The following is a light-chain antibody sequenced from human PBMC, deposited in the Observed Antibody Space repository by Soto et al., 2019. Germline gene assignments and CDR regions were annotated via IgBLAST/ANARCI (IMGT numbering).Light chain of an antibody. V-gene: IGLV1-51*01. CDR2: DNN. CDR3: GTWDSSLSAGYV. J-gene: IGLJ1*01. CDR1: SSNIGNNY. Sequence: QSVLTQPPSVSAAPGQKVTTSCSGSSSNIGNNYVSWYQQLPGTAPKLLIYDNNKRPSGIPDRFSGSKSGTSATLGITGLQTGDEADYYCGTWDSSLSAGYVFGTGTKVTVL.